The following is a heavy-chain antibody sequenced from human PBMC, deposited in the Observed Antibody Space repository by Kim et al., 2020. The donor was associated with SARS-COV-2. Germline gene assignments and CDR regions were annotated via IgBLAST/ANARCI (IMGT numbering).Heavy chain of an antibody. CDR3: SSEYRWGSGTYYYYYYLDV. J-gene: IGHJ6*03. V-gene: IGHV4-34*01. D-gene: IGHD3-10*01. CDR2: INPSGST. CDR1: GGSFSGYY. Sequence: SETLSLTCAVYGGSFSGYYWSWIRKPPGKGLEWIGEINPSGSTNYNPSLNSRVTISVDTSKNQFSLTLSSVTAAATAVDYCSSEYRWGSGTYYYYYYLDV.